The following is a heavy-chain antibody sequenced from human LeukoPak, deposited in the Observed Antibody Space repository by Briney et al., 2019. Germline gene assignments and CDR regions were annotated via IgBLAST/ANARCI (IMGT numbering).Heavy chain of an antibody. J-gene: IGHJ4*02. CDR1: GFTFSSYA. CDR3: ARDYFGEKGYFDY. V-gene: IGHV3-30-3*01. Sequence: GRSLRLSCAASGFTFSSYAMHWVRQAPGKGLEWVAVISYDGSNKYYADSVKGRFTISRDNSKNTLYLQMNSLRAEDTAVYYCARDYFGEKGYFDYWGQGTLVTVSS. CDR2: ISYDGSNK. D-gene: IGHD3-10*01.